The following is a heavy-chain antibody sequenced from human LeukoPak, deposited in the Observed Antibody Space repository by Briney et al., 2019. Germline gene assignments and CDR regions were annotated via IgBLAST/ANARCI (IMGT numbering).Heavy chain of an antibody. Sequence: GGSLRLSCAASGFTFSSYAMSWVRQAPGKGLEWVSAISGSGGSTYYADSVKGRFTISRDNSKNTLYLQMNSLRAEDTVVYYCASKPYSSGWCLDYWGQGTLVTASS. CDR2: ISGSGGST. CDR1: GFTFSSYA. J-gene: IGHJ4*02. V-gene: IGHV3-23*01. CDR3: ASKPYSSGWCLDY. D-gene: IGHD6-19*01.